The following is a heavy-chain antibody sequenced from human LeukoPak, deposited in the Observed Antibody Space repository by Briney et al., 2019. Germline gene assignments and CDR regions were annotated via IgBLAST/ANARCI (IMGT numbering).Heavy chain of an antibody. D-gene: IGHD2-15*01. V-gene: IGHV3-21*01. CDR1: GFTFSSYS. CDR3: ARDMSYCSGGSCSNWFDP. J-gene: IGHJ5*02. Sequence: GGSLRLSCAVSGFTFSSYSMNWVRQAPGKGLEWVSSISSSSSYIYYADSVKGRFTISRDNAKNSLYLQMNSLRAEDTAVYYCARDMSYCSGGSCSNWFDPWGQGTLVTVSS. CDR2: ISSSSSYI.